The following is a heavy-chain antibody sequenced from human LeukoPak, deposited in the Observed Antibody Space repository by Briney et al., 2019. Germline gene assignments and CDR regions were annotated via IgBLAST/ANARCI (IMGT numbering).Heavy chain of an antibody. J-gene: IGHJ4*02. D-gene: IGHD6-19*01. CDR3: AREYYSGWY. CDR1: GDSIDSSSSY. V-gene: IGHV4-39*01. Sequence: SETLSLTCTVSGDSIDSSSSYWGWIRQPPGKGLEWIGNIHYSGSTYYNPSLKSRVTISVDTSKNQFSLKLTSVTAADTAVYYCAREYYSGWYWGQGTLVTVSS. CDR2: IHYSGST.